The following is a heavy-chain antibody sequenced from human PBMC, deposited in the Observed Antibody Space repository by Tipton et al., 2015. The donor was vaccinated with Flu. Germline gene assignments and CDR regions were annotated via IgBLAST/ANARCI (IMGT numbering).Heavy chain of an antibody. J-gene: IGHJ4*02. CDR1: GYTVTDYY. V-gene: IGHV1-2*02. CDR3: ARRSWDD. Sequence: QLVQSGAEVKKPGASVRVSCRASGYTVTDYYIHRVRQAPGQGLEWMGWINPNSGGRKDAQKFQGRVSMTWDTSISTVYMELSRLKADDTAVYYCARRSWDDWGQGTLFIGSS. CDR2: INPNSGGR.